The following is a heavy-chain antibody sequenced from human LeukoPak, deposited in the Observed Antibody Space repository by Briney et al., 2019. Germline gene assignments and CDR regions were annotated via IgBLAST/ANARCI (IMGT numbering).Heavy chain of an antibody. D-gene: IGHD3-22*01. J-gene: IGHJ3*02. CDR3: ARDAGYYDSSGPFDI. V-gene: IGHV3-13*01. CDR1: GFSFSSYD. Sequence: GSLHLSCAASGFSFSSYDMHWVRQATGKGLEWVSAIGTAGDTYYPGSVKGRFTISRENAKNSLYLQMNSLRAEDTAVYYCARDAGYYDSSGPFDIWGQGTMVTVSS. CDR2: IGTAGDT.